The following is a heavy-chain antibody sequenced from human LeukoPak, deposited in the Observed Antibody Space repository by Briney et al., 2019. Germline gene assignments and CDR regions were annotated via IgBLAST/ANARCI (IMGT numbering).Heavy chain of an antibody. J-gene: IGHJ4*02. CDR3: ARDYLYAFDY. D-gene: IGHD2-2*01. V-gene: IGHV3-48*01. Sequence: GGSLRLSCAASGFSFSSYRMNWVGQAPGKGREWVSYISGSGNAIHYTDSVKGRFTISRDNAKNALYLQMNSLRAEDTAVYFCARDYLYAFDYWGQGTLVTVSS. CDR1: GFSFSSYR. CDR2: ISGSGNAI.